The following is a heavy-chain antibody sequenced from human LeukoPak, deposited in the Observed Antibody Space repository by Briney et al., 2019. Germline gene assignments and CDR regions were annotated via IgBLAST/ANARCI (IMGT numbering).Heavy chain of an antibody. V-gene: IGHV1-18*01. CDR2: ISAYNGNT. CDR3: ARDRSHYDFWSGYYQGDAFDI. Sequence: ASVKVSCRASGYTFTSYGISWVRQAPGQGLEWMGWISAYNGNTNYGQKLQGRVTMTTDTYTSTAYMELRSLRSDDPAVYYCARDRSHYDFWSGYYQGDAFDIWGQGTMVTVSS. J-gene: IGHJ3*02. CDR1: GYTFTSYG. D-gene: IGHD3-3*01.